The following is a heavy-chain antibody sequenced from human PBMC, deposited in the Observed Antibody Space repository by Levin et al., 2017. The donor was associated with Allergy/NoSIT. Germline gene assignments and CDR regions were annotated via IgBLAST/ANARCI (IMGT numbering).Heavy chain of an antibody. J-gene: IGHJ4*02. CDR3: ARDPGPGIAAASFDY. D-gene: IGHD6-13*01. V-gene: IGHV3-30-3*01. CDR1: GFTFSSYA. Sequence: PGGSLRLSCAASGFTFSSYAMHWVRQAPGKGLEWVAVISYDGSNKYYADSVKGRFTISRDNSKNTLYLQMNSLRAEDTAVYYCARDPGPGIAAASFDYWGQGTLVTVSS. CDR2: ISYDGSNK.